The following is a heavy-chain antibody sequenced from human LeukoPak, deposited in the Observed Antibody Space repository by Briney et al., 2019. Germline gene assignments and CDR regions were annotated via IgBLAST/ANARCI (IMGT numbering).Heavy chain of an antibody. CDR2: ISAYNGNT. V-gene: IGHV1-18*04. Sequence: ASVKVSCKASGYTFTSYGISWVRQAPGQGLEWMGWISAYNGNTNNAQKLQGRVTMTTDTSTSTAYMGLRSLRSDDTAVYYCARDPGIAAAGTWSYWGQGTLVTVSS. J-gene: IGHJ4*02. CDR1: GYTFTSYG. D-gene: IGHD6-13*01. CDR3: ARDPGIAAAGTWSY.